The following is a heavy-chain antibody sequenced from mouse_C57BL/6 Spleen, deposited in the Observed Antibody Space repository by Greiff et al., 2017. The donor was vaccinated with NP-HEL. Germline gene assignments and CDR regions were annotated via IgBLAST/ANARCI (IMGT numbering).Heavy chain of an antibody. CDR1: GFSLTSYG. V-gene: IGHV2-2*01. Sequence: QVQLQQSGPGLVQPSQSLSITCTVSGFSLTSYGVHWVRQSPGKGLAWLGVIWSGGSTDYNAAFISRLSISKDNSKSQVFFKMNSLQADDTAIYYCARYYYAMDYWGQGTSVTVSS. CDR3: ARYYYAMDY. J-gene: IGHJ4*01. CDR2: IWSGGST.